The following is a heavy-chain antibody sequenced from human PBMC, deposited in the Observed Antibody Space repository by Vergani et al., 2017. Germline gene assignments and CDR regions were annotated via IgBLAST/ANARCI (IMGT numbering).Heavy chain of an antibody. CDR3: ARAVEMATVFDY. Sequence: QVQLQESGPGPVKPSQTLSLTCTVSGGSISSYYWSWIRQPPGKGLEWIGYIYYSGSTNYNPSLKSRVTISVDTSKNQFSLKLSSVTAADTAVYYCARAVEMATVFDYWGQGTLVTVSS. CDR2: IYYSGST. D-gene: IGHD5-24*01. CDR1: GGSISSYY. V-gene: IGHV4-59*01. J-gene: IGHJ4*02.